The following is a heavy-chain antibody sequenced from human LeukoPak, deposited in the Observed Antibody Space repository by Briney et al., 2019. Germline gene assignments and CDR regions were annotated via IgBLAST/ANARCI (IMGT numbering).Heavy chain of an antibody. V-gene: IGHV3-74*01. Sequence: GGSLRLSCAASGFTFSSYWMHWVRQAPGKGLVWVSRINSDGSSTSYADSVKGRFTISRDNAKNSLNLQMNSLRAEDTAVYYCARVGASVGAIDYWGQGTLVTVSS. D-gene: IGHD1-26*01. CDR1: GFTFSSYW. CDR3: ARVGASVGAIDY. CDR2: INSDGSST. J-gene: IGHJ4*02.